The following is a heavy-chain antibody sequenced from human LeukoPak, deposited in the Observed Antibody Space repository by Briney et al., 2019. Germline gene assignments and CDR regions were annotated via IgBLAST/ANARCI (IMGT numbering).Heavy chain of an antibody. CDR3: TKGRSCANGICYSWFPEI. J-gene: IGHJ3*02. D-gene: IGHD2-8*01. CDR2: IIPIFGTA. CDR1: GYTFTSYG. Sequence: ASVKVSCKASGYTFTSYGISWVRQAPGQGLEWMGGIIPIFGTANYAQKFQGRVTITADESTSTAYMELSSLRSEDTAVYYCTKGRSCANGICYSWFPEIWGQGTMVTVSS. V-gene: IGHV1-69*13.